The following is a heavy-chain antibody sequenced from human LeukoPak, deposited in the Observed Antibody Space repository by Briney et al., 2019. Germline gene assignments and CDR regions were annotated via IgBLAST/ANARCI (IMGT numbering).Heavy chain of an antibody. V-gene: IGHV5-51*01. CDR2: IYPADSDT. CDR3: ARHYGSGNYVFDY. J-gene: IGHJ4*02. D-gene: IGHD3-10*01. Sequence: RGESLKISCKGSGYSFTSYWIGWVRQMPGKGLECMGIIYPADSDTRYSPSFQVQVTFSADKSISTAYLQWSRLKASDTAMYYCARHYGSGNYVFDYWGQGTLVTVSS. CDR1: GYSFTSYW.